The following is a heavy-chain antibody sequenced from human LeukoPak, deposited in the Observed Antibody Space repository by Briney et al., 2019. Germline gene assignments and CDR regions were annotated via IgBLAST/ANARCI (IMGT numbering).Heavy chain of an antibody. V-gene: IGHV1-3*03. CDR1: GYTFTSYA. Sequence: ASVKVSCKASGYTFTSYAMHWVRQAPGQRLEWMGWINAGNGNTKYSQEFQGRVTITRDTSASTAYMELSSLRSEDMAVYYCARAWLYGSGSYYSPLGYWGQGTLVTVSS. D-gene: IGHD3-10*01. CDR3: ARAWLYGSGSYYSPLGY. CDR2: INAGNGNT. J-gene: IGHJ4*02.